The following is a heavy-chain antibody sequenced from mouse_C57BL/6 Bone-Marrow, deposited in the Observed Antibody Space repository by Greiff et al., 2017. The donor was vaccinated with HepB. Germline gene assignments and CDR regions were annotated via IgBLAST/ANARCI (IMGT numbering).Heavy chain of an antibody. CDR1: GFTFSSYA. V-gene: IGHV5-4*01. D-gene: IGHD6-1*01. CDR2: ISDGGSYT. CDR3: ARDASFYYFDY. Sequence: EVKLVESGGGLVKPGGSLKLSCAASGFTFSSYAMSWVRQTPEKRLEWVATISDGGSYTYYPDNVKGRFTISRDNAKNNLYLQMSHLKSEDTAMYYCARDASFYYFDYWGRGTTLTVSS. J-gene: IGHJ2*01.